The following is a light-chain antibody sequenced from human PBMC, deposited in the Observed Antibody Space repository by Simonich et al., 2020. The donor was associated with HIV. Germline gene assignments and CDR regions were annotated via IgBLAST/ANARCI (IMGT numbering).Light chain of an antibody. CDR3: SSYAGSNNVV. CDR1: SSDIGGYNS. J-gene: IGLJ2*01. CDR2: DVI. V-gene: IGLV2-14*03. Sequence: QSALTQPASVSGSPGQSITISCTGTSSDIGGYNSVSWSQQHPDKAPKVIIYDVIKWPSGVSNRFSGSKSDNTASLTISGRQAEDEADYYCSSYAGSNNVVFGGGTKLTVL.